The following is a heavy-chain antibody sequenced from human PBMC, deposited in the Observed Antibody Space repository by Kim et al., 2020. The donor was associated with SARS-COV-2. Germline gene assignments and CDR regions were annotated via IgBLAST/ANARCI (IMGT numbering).Heavy chain of an antibody. CDR1: GGSISSSSYY. CDR2: IYYSGST. V-gene: IGHV4-39*01. CDR3: ARQGIVGARDY. J-gene: IGHJ4*02. D-gene: IGHD1-26*01. Sequence: SETLSLTCTVSGGSISSSSYYWGWIRQPPGKGLEWIGSIYYSGSTYYNPSLKSRVTISVDTSKNQFSLKLSSVTAADTAVYYCARQGIVGARDYWGQGTLVTVSS.